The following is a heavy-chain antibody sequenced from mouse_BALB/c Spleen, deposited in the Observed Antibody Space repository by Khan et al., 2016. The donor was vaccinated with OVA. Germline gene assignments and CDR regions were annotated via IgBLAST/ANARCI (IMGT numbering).Heavy chain of an antibody. Sequence: QVQLQQSGAELARPGASVKLSCTASGYTFTDYYINWVKQRTGQGLEWIGEISPESGDTYYNERFMGKATLTADKSSSTAYMQLSSLTSEASAVYFCARRNYFGYPFAYWGQGTLVTVSA. J-gene: IGHJ3*01. CDR3: ARRNYFGYPFAY. CDR2: ISPESGDT. V-gene: IGHV1-77*01. D-gene: IGHD1-2*01. CDR1: GYTFTDYY.